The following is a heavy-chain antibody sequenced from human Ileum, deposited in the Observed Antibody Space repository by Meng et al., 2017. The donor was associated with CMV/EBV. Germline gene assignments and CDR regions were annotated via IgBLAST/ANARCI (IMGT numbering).Heavy chain of an antibody. D-gene: IGHD3-3*01. J-gene: IGHJ4*02. CDR1: GFTLSSFW. Sequence: SGFTLSSFWMHWVRQAPGKGLVWVSRINSDGSSTTYADSLKGRFIISRDNAKNTLYLQMNSLRTEDTAVYYCARGGVTTGAVINYWGQGTLVTVSS. V-gene: IGHV3-74*01. CDR3: ARGGVTTGAVINY. CDR2: INSDGSST.